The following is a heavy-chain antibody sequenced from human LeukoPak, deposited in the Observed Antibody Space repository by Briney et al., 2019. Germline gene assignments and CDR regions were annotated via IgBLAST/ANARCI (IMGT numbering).Heavy chain of an antibody. CDR3: ARWAGGHYDY. V-gene: IGHV3-7*01. J-gene: IGHJ4*02. Sequence: GASMRLSCAASGFTFSSYWMNCVRQAPGKGQEWVANIKQDGSEKYYVDSVKGRFTISRDNGKNSMSLQMSSLRAEDTAVYYCARWAGGHYDYWGQGTLVTVSS. CDR1: GFTFSSYW. CDR2: IKQDGSEK. D-gene: IGHD1-26*01.